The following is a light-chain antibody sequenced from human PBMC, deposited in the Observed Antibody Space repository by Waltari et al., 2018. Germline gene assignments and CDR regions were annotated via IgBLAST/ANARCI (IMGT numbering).Light chain of an antibody. Sequence: QSALTQPASVSGSPGQSITISCTGTSSDVGSYKRVTWYQQYPGKAPKLMIYEVSKRPSGVSNRFSGSKSGNTASLTISGLQAEDEADYYCCSYASSGTGVFGGGTKVTVL. CDR3: CSYASSGTGV. J-gene: IGLJ2*01. CDR2: EVS. V-gene: IGLV2-23*02. CDR1: SSDVGSYKR.